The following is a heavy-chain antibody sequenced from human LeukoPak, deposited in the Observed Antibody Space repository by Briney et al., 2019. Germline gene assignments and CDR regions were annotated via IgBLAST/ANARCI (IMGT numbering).Heavy chain of an antibody. Sequence: ASVKVSCKASGYTFTSYDINWGRQATGQGLEWMGWMNPNSGNTGYAQKFQGRVTMTRNTSISTAYMELSSLRSEDTAVYYCARGCTYCSGGSCYGNWFDPWGQGTLVTVSS. CDR3: ARGCTYCSGGSCYGNWFDP. CDR1: GYTFTSYD. J-gene: IGHJ5*02. CDR2: MNPNSGNT. D-gene: IGHD2-15*01. V-gene: IGHV1-8*01.